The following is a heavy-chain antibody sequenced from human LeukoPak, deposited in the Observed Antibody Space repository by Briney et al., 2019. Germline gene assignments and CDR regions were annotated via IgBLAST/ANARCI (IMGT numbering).Heavy chain of an antibody. Sequence: GASVKVSCKASGFTFTSSAVQWVRQARGQRLEWIGWIVVGSGNTNYAQKLQGRVTMTTDTSTSTAYMELRSLRSDDTAVYYCAREFRVRYFDWLTDYWGQGTLVTVSS. V-gene: IGHV1-58*01. D-gene: IGHD3-9*01. CDR3: AREFRVRYFDWLTDY. CDR1: GFTFTSSA. CDR2: IVVGSGNT. J-gene: IGHJ4*02.